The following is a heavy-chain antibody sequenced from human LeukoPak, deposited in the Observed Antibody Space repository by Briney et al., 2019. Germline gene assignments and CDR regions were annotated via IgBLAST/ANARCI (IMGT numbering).Heavy chain of an antibody. CDR1: GFTFSSYA. Sequence: ESGGSLRLSCAASGFTFSSYAMPWVRQAPGKGLEWVAVISYDGSNKYYADSVKGRFTISRDNSKNTLYLQMNSLRAEDTAVYYCARVLGARTPDAFDIWGQGTMVTVSS. CDR2: ISYDGSNK. J-gene: IGHJ3*02. CDR3: ARVLGARTPDAFDI. V-gene: IGHV3-30-3*01. D-gene: IGHD1-26*01.